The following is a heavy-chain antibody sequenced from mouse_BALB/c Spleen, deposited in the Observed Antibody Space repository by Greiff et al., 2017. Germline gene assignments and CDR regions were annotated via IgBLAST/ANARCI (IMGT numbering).Heavy chain of an antibody. CDR3: ARHYYGSSPRLAY. CDR1: GFTFSSYT. D-gene: IGHD1-1*01. Sequence: EVKVVESGGGLVQPGGSLKLSCAASGFTFSSYTMSWVRQTPEKRLEWVAYISNGGGSTYYPDTVKGRFTISRDNAKNTLYLQMSSLKSEDTAMYYCARHYYGSSPRLAYWGQGTLVTVSA. J-gene: IGHJ3*01. CDR2: ISNGGGST. V-gene: IGHV5-12-2*01.